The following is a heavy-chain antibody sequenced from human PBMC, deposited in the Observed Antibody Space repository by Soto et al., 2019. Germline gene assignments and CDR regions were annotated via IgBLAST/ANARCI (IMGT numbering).Heavy chain of an antibody. J-gene: IGHJ6*03. Sequence: ASVKVSCKASGGTFSSYAISWVRQAPGQGLEWMGGIIPIFGTANYAQKFQGRVTITADESTSTAYMELSSLRSEDTAVYYCASRFYADQVPYYYYMDVWGKGTTVTVSS. V-gene: IGHV1-69*13. D-gene: IGHD1-1*01. CDR2: IIPIFGTA. CDR3: ASRFYADQVPYYYYMDV. CDR1: GGTFSSYA.